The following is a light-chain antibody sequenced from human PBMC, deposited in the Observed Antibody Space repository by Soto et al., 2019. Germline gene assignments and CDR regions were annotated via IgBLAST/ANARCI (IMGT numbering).Light chain of an antibody. J-gene: IGLJ3*02. V-gene: IGLV2-14*01. CDR1: RSDIGSYKY. Sequence: QSALTQPASVSGSPGQSITISCSGTRSDIGSYKYVSWYQQHPGKAPKLMIYEVTNRPSGVSNRFSGSKSGNTASLTISGLHTEDEADYYCSSYTSSSTLVFGGGTKLTVL. CDR2: EVT. CDR3: SSYTSSSTLV.